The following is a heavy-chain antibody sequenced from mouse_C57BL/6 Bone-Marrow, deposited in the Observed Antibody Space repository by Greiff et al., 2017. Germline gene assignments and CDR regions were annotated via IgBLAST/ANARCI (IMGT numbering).Heavy chain of an antibody. V-gene: IGHV1-63*01. CDR1: GYTFTNYW. D-gene: IGHD1-1*01. Sequence: QVQLQQSGAELVRPGTSVKMSCKASGYTFTNYWIGWAKQRPGHGLEWIGDIYPGGGYTNYNEKFKGKATLTADKSSSTAYMQFSSLTSEDSAIYYCAIEGYYYGSYYAMDYWGQGTSVTVSS. CDR2: IYPGGGYT. CDR3: AIEGYYYGSYYAMDY. J-gene: IGHJ4*01.